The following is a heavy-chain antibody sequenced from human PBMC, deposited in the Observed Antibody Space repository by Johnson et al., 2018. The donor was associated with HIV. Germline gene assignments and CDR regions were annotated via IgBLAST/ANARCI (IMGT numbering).Heavy chain of an antibody. V-gene: IGHV3-30*04. CDR2: ISYDGSNK. CDR1: GFTFKIYA. CDR3: AKGGYYDAFDI. J-gene: IGHJ3*02. D-gene: IGHD2-8*01. Sequence: VLLVESGGGVVQPGTSLRLSCAASGFTFKIYAMHWVRQAPGKGLEWVAVISYDGSNKYYADSVKGRFTISRDNSKNTLYLQMNSLRAEDTAVYYCAKGGYYDAFDIWGQGTMVTVSS.